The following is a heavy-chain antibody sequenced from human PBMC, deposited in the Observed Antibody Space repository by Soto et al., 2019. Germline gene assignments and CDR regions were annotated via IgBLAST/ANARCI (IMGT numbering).Heavy chain of an antibody. D-gene: IGHD3-10*01. CDR2: IYYSGST. CDR3: ARDHGSGWDP. V-gene: IGHV4-59*01. Sequence: SETLSLTCTVSGGSISSYYWSWIRQPPGKGLEWIGYIYYSGSTNYNPSLKSRVTISVDTSKNQFSLKLSSVTAADTAVYYCARDHGSGWDPWGQGTLVTVS. CDR1: GGSISSYY. J-gene: IGHJ5*02.